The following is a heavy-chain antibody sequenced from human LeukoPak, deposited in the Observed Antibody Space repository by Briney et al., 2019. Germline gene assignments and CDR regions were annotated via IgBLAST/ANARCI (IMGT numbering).Heavy chain of an antibody. CDR2: IYYSGST. V-gene: IGHV4-30-4*08. CDR3: AREGDIWSGYVLQDAFDI. D-gene: IGHD3-3*01. J-gene: IGHJ3*02. CDR1: GGSISSGDYY. Sequence: SETLSLTCTVSGGSISSGDYYWSWIRQPPGKGLEWIGYIYYSGSTYYNPSLKSRVTISVDTSKNQFSQKLSSVTAADTAVYYCAREGDIWSGYVLQDAFDIWGQGTMVTVSS.